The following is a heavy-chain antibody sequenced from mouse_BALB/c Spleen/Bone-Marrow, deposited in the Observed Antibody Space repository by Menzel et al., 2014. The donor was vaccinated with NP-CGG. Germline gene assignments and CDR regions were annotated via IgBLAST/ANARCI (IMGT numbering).Heavy chain of an antibody. D-gene: IGHD2-1*01. CDR3: ARSGNYDFFDH. CDR1: GFSLINHG. Sequence: QVHVKQSGPGLVQPSQSLSITCTVSGFSLINHGIHWVRQPPGKGLEWLGVIWSGGTTDYNATFIPRLSISKDKSKSQVLFKMNSLQVDDTATYYCARSGNYDFFDHWGQGTTLTVSS. J-gene: IGHJ2*01. V-gene: IGHV2-4*02. CDR2: IWSGGTT.